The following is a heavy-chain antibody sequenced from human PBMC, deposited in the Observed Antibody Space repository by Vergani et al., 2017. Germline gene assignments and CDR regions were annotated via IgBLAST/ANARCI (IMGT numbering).Heavy chain of an antibody. V-gene: IGHV1-18*01. D-gene: IGHD3-10*01. CDR2: ISAYNGNT. Sequence: QVQLVQSGAEVKKPGASVKVSCKASGYTFTSYGISWVRQAPGQGLEWMGWISAYNGNTNYAQKLQGRVTMTTDTSTSTAYMELRSLGSDDTAVYYCAKDLVDVSGSYYPDYWGQGTLVTVSS. CDR1: GYTFTSYG. CDR3: AKDLVDVSGSYYPDY. J-gene: IGHJ4*02.